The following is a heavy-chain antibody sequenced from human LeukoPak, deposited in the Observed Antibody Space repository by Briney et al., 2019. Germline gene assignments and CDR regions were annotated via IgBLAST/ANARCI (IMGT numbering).Heavy chain of an antibody. V-gene: IGHV1-69*13. D-gene: IGHD3-3*01. Sequence: ASVKVSCKASGGTFSSYAISWVRQAPGQGLEWMGGIIPIFGTANYAQKFQGRVTITADESTSTAYMELSSLRSEDTAVYYCAKDLRSGSPRYYFDYWGQGTLVTVSS. CDR1: GGTFSSYA. J-gene: IGHJ4*02. CDR3: AKDLRSGSPRYYFDY. CDR2: IIPIFGTA.